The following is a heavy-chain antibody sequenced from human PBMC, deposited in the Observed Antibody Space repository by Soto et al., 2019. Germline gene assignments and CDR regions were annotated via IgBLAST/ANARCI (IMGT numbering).Heavy chain of an antibody. CDR3: ARDTEDYYDSSGYSRYDY. Sequence: SVKVSCKASGGTFSSYAISWVRQAPGQGLEWMGGIIPIFGTANYAQKFQGRVTSTADESTSTAYMELSSLRSEDTAVYYCARDTEDYYDSSGYSRYDYWGQGTLVTVSS. V-gene: IGHV1-69*13. CDR2: IIPIFGTA. J-gene: IGHJ4*02. D-gene: IGHD3-22*01. CDR1: GGTFSSYA.